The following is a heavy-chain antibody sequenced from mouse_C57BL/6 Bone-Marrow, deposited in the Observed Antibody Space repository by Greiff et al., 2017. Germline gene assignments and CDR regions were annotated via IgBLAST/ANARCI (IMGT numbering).Heavy chain of an antibody. V-gene: IGHV1-55*01. Sequence: QVQLQQPGAELVKPGASVKMSCKASGYTFTSYWITWVKQRPGQGLEWIGDIYPGSGSTNYNEKFKSKATLTVDTSSSTAYMQLSSLTSEDSAVYYCARQGPKALTGTVAYWGQGTLVTVSA. D-gene: IGHD4-1*01. CDR2: IYPGSGST. CDR3: ARQGPKALTGTVAY. J-gene: IGHJ3*01. CDR1: GYTFTSYW.